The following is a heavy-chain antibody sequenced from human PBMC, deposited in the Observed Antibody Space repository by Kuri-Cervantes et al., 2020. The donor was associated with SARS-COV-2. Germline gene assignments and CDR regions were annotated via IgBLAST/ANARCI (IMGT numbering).Heavy chain of an antibody. J-gene: IGHJ4*02. CDR1: GFTFSSYS. D-gene: IGHD7-27*01. Sequence: GGSLRLSCAASGFTFSSYSMNWVRQAPGKGLEWVSSISSSSSYIYYADSVKGRFTISRDNAKNSLYLQVNSLRAEDTAVYYCARDLRLGNSLDYWGQGTLVTVSS. CDR3: ARDLRLGNSLDY. CDR2: ISSSSSYI. V-gene: IGHV3-21*01.